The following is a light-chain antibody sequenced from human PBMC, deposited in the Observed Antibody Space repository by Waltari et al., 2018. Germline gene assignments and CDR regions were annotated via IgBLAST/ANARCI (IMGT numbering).Light chain of an antibody. CDR3: QQLNSYPRT. J-gene: IGKJ4*01. CDR2: AAS. V-gene: IGKV1-9*01. CDR1: QGISSY. Sequence: DIQLTQSPSFLSASVGDRVTITCRASQGISSYLAWYQQKPGKAPKLLIYAASTLQSGVPSTFSGSGSGTDFTLTISSLQPEDFATYYCQQLNSYPRTFGGGTKVEIK.